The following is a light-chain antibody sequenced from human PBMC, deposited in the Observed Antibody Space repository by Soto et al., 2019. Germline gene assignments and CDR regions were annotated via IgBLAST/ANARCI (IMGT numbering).Light chain of an antibody. J-gene: IGKJ1*01. V-gene: IGKV3D-20*01. CDR2: DGF. Sequence: DIVLTQPPATLSLSPGETATLSCGASQSVSSSRLAWYQQKPALAPRLLIYDGFLRATGIPDRFSGSGSGTDFTLTISRLEPEDFAVYYCQQYGSSPWTFGQGTKVDI. CDR1: QSVSSSR. CDR3: QQYGSSPWT.